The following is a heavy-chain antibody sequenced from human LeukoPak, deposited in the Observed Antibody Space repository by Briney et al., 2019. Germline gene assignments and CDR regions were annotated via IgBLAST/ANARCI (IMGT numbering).Heavy chain of an antibody. CDR2: VYNSGTT. V-gene: IGHV4-59*01. Sequence: SETLSLTCSVSGASISPSYWSWLRQPPGRGLEWIGYVYNSGTTNYNTSLASRVTISLDTSKNQFSLRLSSVSAVDTAVYYCARGPPDHADIWGQGTMVTVSS. CDR3: ARGPPDHADI. J-gene: IGHJ3*02. CDR1: GASISPSY.